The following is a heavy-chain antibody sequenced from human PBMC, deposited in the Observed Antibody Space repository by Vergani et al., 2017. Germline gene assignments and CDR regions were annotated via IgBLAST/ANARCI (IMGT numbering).Heavy chain of an antibody. D-gene: IGHD3-16*02. CDR1: GFTVSSNY. V-gene: IGHV3-53*02. CDR2: IYSGGST. Sequence: EVQLVETGGGLIQPGGSLRLSCAASGFTVSSNYMSWVRQAPGKGLEWVSVIYSGGSTYYADSVKGRFTISRDNAKNSLYLQMNSLRAEDTAVYYCASSEYYDYVWGSYRFDYWGQGTLVTVSS. J-gene: IGHJ4*02. CDR3: ASSEYYDYVWGSYRFDY.